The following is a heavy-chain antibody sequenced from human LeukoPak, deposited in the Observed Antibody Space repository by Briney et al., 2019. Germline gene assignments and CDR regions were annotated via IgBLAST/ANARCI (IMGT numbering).Heavy chain of an antibody. CDR3: ARALLYDSSGYYYEYFQH. CDR1: GGSISSSNYY. D-gene: IGHD3-22*01. J-gene: IGHJ1*01. V-gene: IGHV4-31*03. CDR2: IYYSGST. Sequence: SETLSLTCTVSGGSISSSNYYWGWIRQPPGKGLEWIGYIYYSGSTYYNPSLKSRVTISVDTSKNQFSLKLSSVTAADTAVYYCARALLYDSSGYYYEYFQHWGQGTLVTVSS.